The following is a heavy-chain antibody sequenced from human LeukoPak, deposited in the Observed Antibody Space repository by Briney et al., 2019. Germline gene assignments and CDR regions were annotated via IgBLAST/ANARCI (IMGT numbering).Heavy chain of an antibody. CDR1: RFISDDDA. V-gene: IGHV3-48*01. D-gene: IGHD6-19*01. CDR2: ISNRGTTM. J-gene: IGHJ4*02. CDR3: ASSYSSDWYSRWIDY. Sequence: QPGGSLRLSCAASRFISDDDAIHWVRLRPGKGPEWVSYISNRGTTMYYADSVKGRFTISRDNAKKSLDLQMNSLRAEDTAVYYCASSYSSDWYSRWIDYWGQGTLVTVSS.